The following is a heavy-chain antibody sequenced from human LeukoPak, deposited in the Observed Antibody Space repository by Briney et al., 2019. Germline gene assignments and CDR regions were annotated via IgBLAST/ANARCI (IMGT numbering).Heavy chain of an antibody. CDR3: ARGSWEMARGYAFDI. Sequence: GASVKVSCKASGYTFTSYYMHWVRQAPGQGLEWMGIINPSSGTTYYAHNVKGRFTMTRDTSTSSVYMELSSLGSEDTAVYYCARGSWEMARGYAFDIWGQGTMVTVSS. J-gene: IGHJ3*02. CDR1: GYTFTSYY. D-gene: IGHD5-24*01. V-gene: IGHV1-46*04. CDR2: INPSSGTT.